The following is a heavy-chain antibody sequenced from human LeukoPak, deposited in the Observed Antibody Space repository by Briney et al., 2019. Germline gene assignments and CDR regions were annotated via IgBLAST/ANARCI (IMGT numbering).Heavy chain of an antibody. V-gene: IGHV4-59*08. CDR1: GGSIGSDY. J-gene: IGHJ4*02. Sequence: SETLSLTCTVSGGSIGSDYWPWIRQPPGKGLEYIGYIYYTGGTNYNPSLKSRVTISVDTSKNQFSLKLSSVTAADTAVYFCAKYGNSGWVIDNWGQGTRVTVSS. CDR3: AKYGNSGWVIDN. D-gene: IGHD6-19*01. CDR2: IYYTGGT.